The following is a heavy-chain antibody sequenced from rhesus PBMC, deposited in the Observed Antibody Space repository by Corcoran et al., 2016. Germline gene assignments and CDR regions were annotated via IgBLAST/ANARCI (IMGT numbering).Heavy chain of an antibody. Sequence: VQLQESGPAVVKPSETLSLTCAFSGGSISSSNWWSWIRQSPGKGLEWVSAINSGGGSPDYADSVKGRFTISRDNSKNTLSLQMNSLRAEDTAVYYCAKARYYADYWGQGVLVTVSS. D-gene: IGHD3-40*01. CDR1: GGSISSSNW. V-gene: IGHV3S42*01. J-gene: IGHJ4*01. CDR3: AKARYYADY. CDR2: INSGGGSP.